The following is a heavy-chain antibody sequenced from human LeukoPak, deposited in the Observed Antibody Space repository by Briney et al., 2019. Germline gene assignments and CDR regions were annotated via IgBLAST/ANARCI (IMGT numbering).Heavy chain of an antibody. CDR2: IRSKAYGGTT. Sequence: PGGSLRPSCTASGFTFGDYAMSWVRQAPGKGLEWVGFIRSKAYGGTTEYAASVKGRFTISRDDSKSIAYLQMNSLKTEDTAVYYCTRAETIDYWGQGTLVTVSS. D-gene: IGHD4-11*01. CDR1: GFTFGDYA. CDR3: TRAETIDY. J-gene: IGHJ4*02. V-gene: IGHV3-49*04.